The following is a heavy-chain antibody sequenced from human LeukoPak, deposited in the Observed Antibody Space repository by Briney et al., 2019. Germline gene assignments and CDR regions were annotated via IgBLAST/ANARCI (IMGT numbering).Heavy chain of an antibody. CDR1: GGSFSGYY. Sequence: SETLSLTCAVYGGSFSGYYWSWLRQPPGKGLEWIGEINHSGSTNYNPSLKSRVTISVDTSKKQFSLKLSSVTAAATAVYYCASRLDTYYYGSGREFDPGGQGTLSPSPQ. D-gene: IGHD3-10*01. V-gene: IGHV4-34*01. CDR2: INHSGST. J-gene: IGHJ5*02. CDR3: ASRLDTYYYGSGREFDP.